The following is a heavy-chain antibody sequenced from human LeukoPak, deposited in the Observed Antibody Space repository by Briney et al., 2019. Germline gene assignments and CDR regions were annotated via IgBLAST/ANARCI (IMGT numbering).Heavy chain of an antibody. J-gene: IGHJ3*02. Sequence: PGGSLRLSCAASRFTFSSYVMFWVRQAPGKGLERVAVISYDGSKEYYADSLKGRFTISRDNSKNTLYLQMNSLRAEDTALYYCAREYRSYSYGRGALDIWGQGTMVTVSS. V-gene: IGHV3-30-3*01. CDR2: ISYDGSKE. CDR1: RFTFSSYV. D-gene: IGHD3-16*01. CDR3: AREYRSYSYGRGALDI.